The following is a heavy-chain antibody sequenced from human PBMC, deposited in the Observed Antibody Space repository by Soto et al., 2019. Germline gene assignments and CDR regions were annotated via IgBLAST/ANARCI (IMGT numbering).Heavy chain of an antibody. D-gene: IGHD6-19*01. CDR1: EFTFSSYV. V-gene: IGHV3-23*01. J-gene: IGHJ6*02. CDR3: AKLTVPGKGGMDV. Sequence: VQLLESGGGLVQPGGSLRLSCADSEFTFSSYVMRWVRQAPGKGLEWVSTIYSSGGDTYYADSVKGRFTISRDNSKNTLYLQMNSLRVEDTAVYYCAKLTVPGKGGMDVWGQGTTVTVSS. CDR2: IYSSGGDT.